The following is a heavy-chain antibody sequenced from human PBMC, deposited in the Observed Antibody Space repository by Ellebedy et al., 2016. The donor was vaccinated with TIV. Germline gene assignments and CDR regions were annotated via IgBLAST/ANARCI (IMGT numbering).Heavy chain of an antibody. CDR1: GYSFNNYG. J-gene: IGHJ4*02. Sequence: ASVKVSCXASGYSFNNYGITWVRQAPGHGLEWMGWIRPYNGDTKYVDNFQDRVTMTTDSSTRTASMDLTSLRSDDTAVYYCARETTMTNDPNFDYWGQGTLVTV. D-gene: IGHD1-14*01. CDR2: IRPYNGDT. V-gene: IGHV1-18*01. CDR3: ARETTMTNDPNFDY.